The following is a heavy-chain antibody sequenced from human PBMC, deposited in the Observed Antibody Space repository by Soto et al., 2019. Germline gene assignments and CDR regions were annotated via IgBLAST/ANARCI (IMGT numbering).Heavy chain of an antibody. CDR3: VRDFVGPGLDY. J-gene: IGHJ4*02. V-gene: IGHV3-33*05. CDR2: ISFDASRK. D-gene: IGHD1-26*01. Sequence: GGSLRLSCASSGFNFRNFGMHWVRQAPGKGLEWVTFISFDASRKYYPDSLKGRFTVSRDNSNNTLFLQMNSLNVEDTAIYYCVRDFVGPGLDYWGQGALVAVSS. CDR1: GFNFRNFG.